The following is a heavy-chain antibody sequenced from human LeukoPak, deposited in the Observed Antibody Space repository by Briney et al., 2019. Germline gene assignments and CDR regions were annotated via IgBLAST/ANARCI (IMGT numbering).Heavy chain of an antibody. Sequence: SETLSLTCIVSGGSISSNSFYWGWIRQPPGKGLEWIGSIYYSGSTYYNPSLKSRVTISVDTSKNQFSLKLRSVTAADTAVYYCGHSGIYYLFDYWGQGGLVTVSS. CDR1: GGSISSNSFY. J-gene: IGHJ4*02. CDR2: IYYSGST. D-gene: IGHD1-26*01. V-gene: IGHV4-39*01. CDR3: GHSGIYYLFDY.